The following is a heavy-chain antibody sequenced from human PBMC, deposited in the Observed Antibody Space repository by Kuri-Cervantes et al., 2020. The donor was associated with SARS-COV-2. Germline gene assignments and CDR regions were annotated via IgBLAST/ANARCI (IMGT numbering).Heavy chain of an antibody. CDR1: GYTFTSYG. V-gene: IGHV1-2*02. J-gene: IGHJ4*02. Sequence: ASVKVSCKASGYTFTSYGISWVRQAPGQGLEWMGWISAYSGGTNYAQKFQGRVTMTRDTSISTAYMELSRLRSDDTAVYYCARDWLRGVINYWGQGTLVTVSS. CDR3: ARDWLRGVINY. D-gene: IGHD3-10*01. CDR2: ISAYSGGT.